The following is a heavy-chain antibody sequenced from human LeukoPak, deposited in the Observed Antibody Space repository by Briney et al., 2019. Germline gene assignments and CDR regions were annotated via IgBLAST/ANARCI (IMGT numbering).Heavy chain of an antibody. Sequence: ASVKVSCKASGYTFTSYDINWVRQTTGQGLEWMGWMNPNSGSTGYAQKFQGRVTITRYTSISTAYMELSGLRSEDTAVYYCARGRSTGYPYYFEYWGQGTLVTVSS. V-gene: IGHV1-8*03. CDR2: MNPNSGST. D-gene: IGHD5-12*01. CDR3: ARGRSTGYPYYFEY. J-gene: IGHJ4*02. CDR1: GYTFTSYD.